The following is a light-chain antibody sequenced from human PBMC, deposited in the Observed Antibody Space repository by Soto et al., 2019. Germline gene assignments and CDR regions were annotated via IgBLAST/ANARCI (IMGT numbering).Light chain of an antibody. Sequence: IQMTQSPSTLSATVGDRVTITCRASQSISSWLAWYQQKPGKAPKLLIYKASTLKSGVPSRFRGSGVGTEFTLTISSLQPDDFATYYCKHYNSHPDAFGQGTKVDIK. CDR3: KHYNSHPDA. V-gene: IGKV1-5*03. J-gene: IGKJ1*01. CDR2: KAS. CDR1: QSISSW.